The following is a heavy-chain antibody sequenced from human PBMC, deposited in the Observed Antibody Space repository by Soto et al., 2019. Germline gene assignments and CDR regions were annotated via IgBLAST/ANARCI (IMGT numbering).Heavy chain of an antibody. Sequence: EVQLVESGGGLVQPGGSLRLSCAASGFTVSTNYMSWVRQAPGKGLEWVSIIYSADISYYADSVKGRFTISRDNSKNTLFLQMNSLRAEDTAVYYCVLSRGDLGWAYCWGQGTLVTVSS. J-gene: IGHJ4*02. CDR1: GFTVSTNY. CDR2: IYSADIS. CDR3: VLSRGDLGWAYC. D-gene: IGHD2-21*02. V-gene: IGHV3-66*01.